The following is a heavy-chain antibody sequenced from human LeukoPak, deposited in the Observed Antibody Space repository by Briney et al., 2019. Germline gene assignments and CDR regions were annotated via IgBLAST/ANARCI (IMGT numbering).Heavy chain of an antibody. J-gene: IGHJ4*02. V-gene: IGHV3-74*01. CDR3: ARGTGSYYSLGY. CDR2: INSDGGST. D-gene: IGHD1-26*01. CDR1: GFTFSSYW. Sequence: PGGSLRLSCAAPGFTFSSYWMHWVRQAPGKGLVWVSRINSDGGSTSYADSVKGRFTISRDNAKNTLYLQMDSLRAEDTAMYYCARGTGSYYSLGYWGQGTLVTVSS.